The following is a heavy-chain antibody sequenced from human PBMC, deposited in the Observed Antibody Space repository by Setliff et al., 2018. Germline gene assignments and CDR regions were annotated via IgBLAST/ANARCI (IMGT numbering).Heavy chain of an antibody. CDR3: ARGSRGGWYSSYYFDY. CDR2: IIPIFGTA. Sequence: ASVKVSCKASGYTFTSHYMHWVRQAPGLGLEWMGGIIPIFGTANYAQKFQGRVTITTDESTSTAYMELSSLRSEDTAVYYCARGSRGGWYSSYYFDYWGQGTLVTVSS. J-gene: IGHJ4*02. CDR1: GYTFTSHY. V-gene: IGHV1-69*05. D-gene: IGHD1-26*01.